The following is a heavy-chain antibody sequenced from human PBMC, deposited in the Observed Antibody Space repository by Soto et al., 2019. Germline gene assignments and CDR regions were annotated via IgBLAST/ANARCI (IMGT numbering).Heavy chain of an antibody. V-gene: IGHV4-4*07. J-gene: IGHJ6*02. CDR2: LYTSGST. CDR1: GDSISSYS. Sequence: SETLSLTCTVSGDSISSYSWSWIRQVAGKGLEWIGRLYTSGSTKYSPSLKSRGTMSVDASKNQFSMRLSAVAAADTAVYYCASALYCRCGSGAPLRRLDVWAQGTSVPLS. CDR3: ASALYCRCGSGAPLRRLDV. D-gene: IGHD2-15*01.